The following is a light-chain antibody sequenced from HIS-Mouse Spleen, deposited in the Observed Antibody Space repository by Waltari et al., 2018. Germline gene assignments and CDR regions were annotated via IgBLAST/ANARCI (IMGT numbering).Light chain of an antibody. V-gene: IGLV2-14*03. CDR3: SSYTSSSTLV. CDR1: SSDVGGYNY. Sequence: QSALTQPASVSGSPGQSITISCTGTSSDVGGYNYVSWYHQHPGKPPKLMIYDVSNRPSGVSNRFSGSKYGNTASLTISGLQAEDEADYYCSSYTSSSTLVFGTGTKVTVL. J-gene: IGLJ1*01. CDR2: DVS.